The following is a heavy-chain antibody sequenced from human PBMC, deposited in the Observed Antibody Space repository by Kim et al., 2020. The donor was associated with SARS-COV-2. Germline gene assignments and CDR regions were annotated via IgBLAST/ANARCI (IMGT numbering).Heavy chain of an antibody. CDR1: GGSFSGYY. V-gene: IGHV4-34*01. CDR3: ARLSKGLALRPFDY. Sequence: SETLSLTCAVYGGSFSGYYWSWIRQPPGKGLEWIGEINHSGSTNYNPSLKSRVTISVDTSKNQFSLKLSSVTAADTAVYYCARLSKGLALRPFDYWGQGTLVTVSS. J-gene: IGHJ4*02. CDR2: INHSGST. D-gene: IGHD6-19*01.